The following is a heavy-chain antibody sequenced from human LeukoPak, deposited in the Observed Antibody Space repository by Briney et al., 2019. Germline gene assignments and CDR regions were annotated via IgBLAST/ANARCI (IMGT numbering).Heavy chain of an antibody. CDR1: GGSFSGYY. J-gene: IGHJ1*01. D-gene: IGHD3-10*01. Sequence: SETLSLTCAVYGGSFSGYYWSWIRQPPGKGLEWIGEINHSGSTNYNPSLKSQVTISVDTSKNQFSLKLSSVTAADTAVYYCATLFRTYYYGSGSYRRSEYFQHWGQGTLVTVSS. CDR3: ATLFRTYYYGSGSYRRSEYFQH. V-gene: IGHV4-34*01. CDR2: INHSGST.